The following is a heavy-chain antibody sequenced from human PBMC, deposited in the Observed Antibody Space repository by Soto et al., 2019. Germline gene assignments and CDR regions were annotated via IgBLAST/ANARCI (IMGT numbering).Heavy chain of an antibody. CDR3: ARYKSMVRGKYGMDV. J-gene: IGHJ6*02. CDR2: IYYSGST. CDR1: GGSISSYY. V-gene: IGHV4-59*01. Sequence: SETLSLTCTVSGGSISSYYWSWIRQPPGKGLEWIGYIYYSGSTNYNPSLKSRVTISVDTSKNQFSLKLSSVTAADTAVYYCARYKSMVRGKYGMDVWGQGTTVTVSS. D-gene: IGHD3-10*01.